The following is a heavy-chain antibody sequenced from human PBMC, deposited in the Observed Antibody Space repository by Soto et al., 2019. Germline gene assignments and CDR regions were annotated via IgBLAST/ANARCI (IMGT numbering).Heavy chain of an antibody. Sequence: SETLSLTCTVSGGSITSSYWSWIRRPPGKGLEWFAYIYDTGISGYTPSTSYNPSLKSRVTMSVDTSKSQFSLKLTSVTAADTAVYSCARGEDAFCYYDLDVLDQEITVAVSS. CDR2: IYDTGISGYTPST. CDR1: GGSITSSY. CDR3: ARGEDAFCYYDLDV. J-gene: IGHJ6*02. V-gene: IGHV4-59*01.